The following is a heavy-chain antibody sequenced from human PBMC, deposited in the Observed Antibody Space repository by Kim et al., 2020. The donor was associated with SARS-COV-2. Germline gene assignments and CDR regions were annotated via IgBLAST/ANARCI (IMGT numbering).Heavy chain of an antibody. V-gene: IGHV3-30*04. D-gene: IGHD2-2*01. CDR3: ARDQGYCSSTSCYAGDY. Sequence: GGSRRLSCAASGFTFSSYAMHWVRQAPGKGLEWVAVISYDGSNKYYADSVKGRFTISRDNSKNTLYLQMNSLRAEDTAVYYCARDQGYCSSTSCYAGDYWGQGTLVTVSS. CDR1: GFTFSSYA. CDR2: ISYDGSNK. J-gene: IGHJ4*02.